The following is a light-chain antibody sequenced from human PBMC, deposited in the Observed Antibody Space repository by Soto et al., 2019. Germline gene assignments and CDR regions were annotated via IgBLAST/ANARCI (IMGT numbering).Light chain of an antibody. Sequence: EVVMTQSPATLSVSPGERATLSCRASQSVRSNLVWYQQKPGQAPRLLIYDASTRATGIPDRFSGSGSGTELPLIISSLQSEDFALYFCQQCKNWPYTCGHGTKLEIK. CDR2: DAS. CDR1: QSVRSN. V-gene: IGKV3-15*01. J-gene: IGKJ2*01. CDR3: QQCKNWPYT.